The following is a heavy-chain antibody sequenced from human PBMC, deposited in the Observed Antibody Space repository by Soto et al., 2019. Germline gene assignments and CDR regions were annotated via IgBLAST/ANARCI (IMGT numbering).Heavy chain of an antibody. J-gene: IGHJ6*02. Sequence: TMSLTCAVSGYSISSGYYWGWLRQPPGKGLEWIGRIYHGGSTYYNPSLNSRVTMSVDTSKNQFSLKLSSVTAADTAVYYCARDGGGYCSSTSCTPDGMDVWGQGTTVTVSS. V-gene: IGHV4-38-2*02. CDR1: GYSISSGYY. D-gene: IGHD2-2*01. CDR3: ARDGGGYCSSTSCTPDGMDV. CDR2: IYHGGST.